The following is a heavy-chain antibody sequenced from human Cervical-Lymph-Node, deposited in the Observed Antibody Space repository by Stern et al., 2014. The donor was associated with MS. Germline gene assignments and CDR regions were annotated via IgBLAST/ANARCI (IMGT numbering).Heavy chain of an antibody. D-gene: IGHD6-13*01. CDR2: MYHSGSA. J-gene: IGHJ5*01. Sequence: QVQLQESGPGLVKPSETLSLTCTVSGVSISTSYWSWIRQPPGKGLEWIGYMYHSGSATYNPSLKSRVTMSVDTSRSQFSLKLSSVTAADTAVYYCARDVGMDSWGQGTLVTVSS. CDR1: GVSISTSY. V-gene: IGHV4-59*01. CDR3: ARDVGMDS.